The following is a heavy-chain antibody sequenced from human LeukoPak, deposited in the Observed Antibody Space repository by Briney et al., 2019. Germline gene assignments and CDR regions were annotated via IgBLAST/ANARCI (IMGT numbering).Heavy chain of an antibody. CDR3: ARESNTVTTRYFDY. D-gene: IGHD4-17*01. CDR2: ISAYNSNT. CDR1: GYTFTSYG. Sequence: ASVKVSCKASGYTFTSYGISWVRQAPGQGLEWMGWISAYNSNTNYAQKLQGRVTMTTDTSTSTAYMELRSLRSDDTAVYYCARESNTVTTRYFDYWGQGTLVTVSS. J-gene: IGHJ4*02. V-gene: IGHV1-18*01.